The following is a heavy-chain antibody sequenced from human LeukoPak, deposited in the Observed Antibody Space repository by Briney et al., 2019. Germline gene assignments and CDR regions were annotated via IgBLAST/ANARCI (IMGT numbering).Heavy chain of an antibody. Sequence: ASVKVSCKASGYTFTSYGISWVRQAPGQGLEWMGWISAYNGNTNYAQKFRGRVTMTTDTSTSTAYMALGSLRSDDTAVFYCARVAQYRYYYDTSAYHYYFDYWGQGTLVTVSS. CDR2: ISAYNGNT. D-gene: IGHD3-22*01. CDR3: ARVAQYRYYYDTSAYHYYFDY. V-gene: IGHV1-18*01. CDR1: GYTFTSYG. J-gene: IGHJ4*02.